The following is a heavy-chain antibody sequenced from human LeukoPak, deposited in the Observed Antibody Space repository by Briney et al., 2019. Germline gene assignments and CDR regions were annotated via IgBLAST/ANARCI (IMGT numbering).Heavy chain of an antibody. J-gene: IGHJ4*02. CDR1: GGTFSSYA. D-gene: IGHD4/OR15-4a*01. V-gene: IGHV1-69*05. CDR2: IIPIFGTA. CDR3: ARDRPSNSLTLRY. Sequence: ASVKVSCKASGGTFSSYAISWVRQAPGQGLEWMGRIIPIFGTANYAQKFQGRVTITTDESTSTAYMELSSLRSEDTAVYYCARDRPSNSLTLRYWGQGTLVTVSS.